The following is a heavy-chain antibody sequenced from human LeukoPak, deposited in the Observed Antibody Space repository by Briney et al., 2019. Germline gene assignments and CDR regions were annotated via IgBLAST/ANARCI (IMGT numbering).Heavy chain of an antibody. Sequence: GGSLRLSCAASGFTFSDYYMSWIRQAPGKGLEWVSYISSSGCTIYYADSVKGRFTISRDNAKNSLYLQMNSLRAEDTAVYYCAREGSITMVRGVIITTASDAFDIWGQGTMVTVSS. V-gene: IGHV3-11*01. CDR3: AREGSITMVRGVIITTASDAFDI. D-gene: IGHD3-10*01. CDR1: GFTFSDYY. J-gene: IGHJ3*02. CDR2: ISSSGCTI.